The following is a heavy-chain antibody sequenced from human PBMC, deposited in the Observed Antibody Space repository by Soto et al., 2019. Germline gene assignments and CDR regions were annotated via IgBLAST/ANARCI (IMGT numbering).Heavy chain of an antibody. CDR2: IYYSGST. V-gene: IGHV4-59*08. D-gene: IGHD6-19*01. Sequence: QVQLQESGPGLVKPSETLSLTCTVSGGSISSYYWSWIRQPPGKGLEWIGYIYYSGSTNYNPSLKSRGTISVDTSKNQFSLKLSSVTAADTAVYYCASHSSGWSRYYYYYMDVWGKGTTVTVSS. CDR1: GGSISSYY. J-gene: IGHJ6*03. CDR3: ASHSSGWSRYYYYYMDV.